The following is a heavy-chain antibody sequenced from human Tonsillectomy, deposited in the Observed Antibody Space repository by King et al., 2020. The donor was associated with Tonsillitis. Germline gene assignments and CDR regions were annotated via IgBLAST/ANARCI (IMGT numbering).Heavy chain of an antibody. V-gene: IGHV5-51*01. D-gene: IGHD3-3*01. Sequence: QLVQSGAEVKKPGESLKISCKGSGYTFINYYIAWVRQKPGKGLEWMGIIYPADSDTRYSPSFQGQVTISADKSSVTAYLQWSSLRASDTAIYYCAKHGGGRGKDDFWSPYGMDVWGQGTTVTVSS. CDR1: GYTFINYY. CDR2: IYPADSDT. J-gene: IGHJ6*02. CDR3: AKHGGGRGKDDFWSPYGMDV.